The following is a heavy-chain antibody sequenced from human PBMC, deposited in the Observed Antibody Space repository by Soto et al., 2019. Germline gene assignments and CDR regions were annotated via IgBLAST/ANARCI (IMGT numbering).Heavy chain of an antibody. CDR1: GFTVSDNY. CDR3: ARALVRGLMDV. D-gene: IGHD3-10*01. CDR2: IYSGGST. J-gene: IGHJ6*02. Sequence: EVQLVESGGGLVQPGGSLRLSCTASGFTVSDNYMSWVRQAAGKGLEWVSVIYSGGSTYYADSVEGRFTISRDNSKNMLYLQMNSRTAEDTAVYYCARALVRGLMDVWGQGTTVTVSS. V-gene: IGHV3-66*01.